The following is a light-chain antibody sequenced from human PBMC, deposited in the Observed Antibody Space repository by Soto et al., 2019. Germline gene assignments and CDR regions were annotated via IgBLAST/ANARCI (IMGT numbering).Light chain of an antibody. CDR2: LNSDGSH. CDR3: QTWGSGIRV. Sequence: QPVLTQSPSASASLGASVKLTCTLSSGHSSNAIAWHQQQPEKGPRFLMNLNSDGSHTKGDGIPDRFSGSSSGAERYLTISSLQSEDEADYYCQTWGSGIRVFGGGTKVTVL. CDR1: SGHSSNA. J-gene: IGLJ3*02. V-gene: IGLV4-69*01.